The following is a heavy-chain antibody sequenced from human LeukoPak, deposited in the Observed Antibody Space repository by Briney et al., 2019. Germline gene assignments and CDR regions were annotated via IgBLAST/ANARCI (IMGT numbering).Heavy chain of an antibody. V-gene: IGHV3-7*05. CDR2: LKEDGSEK. CDR1: GFIFSTSW. D-gene: IGHD5/OR15-5a*01. CDR3: ARGGVSRAAFDV. Sequence: GGSLRLSCVGSGFIFSTSWMSWVRQAPGKGPEWLANLKEDGSEKSYVDSVKGRFSISRDNARNSLYLEMDSLRVDDTAVYYCARGGVSRAAFDVWGQGTMVTVSS. J-gene: IGHJ3*01.